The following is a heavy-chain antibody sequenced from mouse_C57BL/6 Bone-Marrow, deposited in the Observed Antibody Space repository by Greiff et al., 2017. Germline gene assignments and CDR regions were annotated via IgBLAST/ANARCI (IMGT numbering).Heavy chain of an antibody. CDR1: GYTFTSYW. CDR3: ARWSGNYGSSQFLFDY. V-gene: IGHV1-64*01. D-gene: IGHD1-1*01. CDR2: IHPNSGST. J-gene: IGHJ2*01. Sequence: VQLQQPGAELVKPGASVKLSCKASGYTFTSYWMRWVKQRPGQGLEWIGMIHPNSGSTNYNEKFKSKATLTVDKSSSTAYMQLSSLTSEDSAVXYCARWSGNYGSSQFLFDYWGQGTTLTVSS.